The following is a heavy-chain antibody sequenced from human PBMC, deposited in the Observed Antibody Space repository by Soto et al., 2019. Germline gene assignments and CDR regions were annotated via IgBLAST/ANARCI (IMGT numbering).Heavy chain of an antibody. J-gene: IGHJ6*02. CDR1: GFTFGDYA. Sequence: PGGSLRLSCTASGFTFGDYAMSWFRQAPGKGLEWVGFIRSKAYGGTTEYAASVKGRFTISRDDSKSIAYLQMNSLKTEDTAVYYCTRDLGQWLAPGGLYGMDFWGQGTTVTVSS. D-gene: IGHD6-19*01. V-gene: IGHV3-49*03. CDR3: TRDLGQWLAPGGLYGMDF. CDR2: IRSKAYGGTT.